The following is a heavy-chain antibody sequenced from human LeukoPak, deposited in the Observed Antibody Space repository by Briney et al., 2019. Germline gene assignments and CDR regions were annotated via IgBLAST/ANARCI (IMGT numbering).Heavy chain of an antibody. V-gene: IGHV4-31*03. CDR3: ARGDSSTFDY. D-gene: IGHD2-2*01. Sequence: SETLSLTCTVSGGSISSGGYYWSWIRQHPGKGLEWIGYTYYSGSTYYNPSLKSRVTISVDTSKNQFSLKLSSVTAADTAVYYCARGDSSTFDYWGQGTLVTVSS. J-gene: IGHJ4*02. CDR2: TYYSGST. CDR1: GGSISSGGYY.